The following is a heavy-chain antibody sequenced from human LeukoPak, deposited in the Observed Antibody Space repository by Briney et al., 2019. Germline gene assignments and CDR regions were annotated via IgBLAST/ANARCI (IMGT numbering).Heavy chain of an antibody. CDR3: ARDSDCSSTSRYGGMDV. J-gene: IGHJ6*04. V-gene: IGHV3-33*01. Sequence: GRSLRLSCAASGFTFSSYGMHWVRQAPGKGLEWVAVIWYDGSNKYYADSVKGRFTISRDNSKNTLYLQMNSLRAEDTAVYYCARDSDCSSTSRYGGMDVWGKGTTVTVSS. D-gene: IGHD2-2*01. CDR1: GFTFSSYG. CDR2: IWYDGSNK.